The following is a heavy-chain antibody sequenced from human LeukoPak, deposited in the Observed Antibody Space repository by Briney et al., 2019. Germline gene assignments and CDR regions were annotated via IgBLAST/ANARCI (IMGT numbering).Heavy chain of an antibody. CDR1: GFTFSDYY. V-gene: IGHV3-11*06. CDR2: ISSSSSYI. J-gene: IGHJ6*02. D-gene: IGHD3-10*01. Sequence: GGSLRLSCAASGFTFSDYYMSWIRQAPGKGLEWVSSISSSSSYIYYADSVKGRFTISRDNAKNSLYLQMNSLRAEDTAVYYCARGWGTMVRSQGGMDVWGQGTTVTVSS. CDR3: ARGWGTMVRSQGGMDV.